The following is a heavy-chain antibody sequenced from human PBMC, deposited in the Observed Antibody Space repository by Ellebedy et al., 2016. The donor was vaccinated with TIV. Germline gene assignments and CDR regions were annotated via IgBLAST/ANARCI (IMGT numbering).Heavy chain of an antibody. CDR3: AKEVGVQGTPYFDS. CDR1: GFTFSCCA. Sequence: PGGSLRLSCAASGFTFSCCAMSWVRQTPGKGLEWVSVISNSGDTTYADYVKGRFTISRDNSKDTLFLQMNRLRAEDTGVYYCAKEVGVQGTPYFDSWGQGTLVPVSS. V-gene: IGHV3-23*01. J-gene: IGHJ4*02. CDR2: ISNSGDTT. D-gene: IGHD3-22*01.